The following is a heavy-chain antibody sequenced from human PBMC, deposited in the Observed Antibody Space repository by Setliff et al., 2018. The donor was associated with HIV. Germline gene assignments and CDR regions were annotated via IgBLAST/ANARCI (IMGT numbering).Heavy chain of an antibody. Sequence: SETLSLPCTVSGGSISSGGYYWSWIRQPPGKGLEWIGYIYYSGSTNYNPSLKSRVTISVDTSKNQFSLKLSSVTAADTAVYYCAREGYYDRADAFDIWGQGTMVTVSS. V-gene: IGHV4-61*08. CDR2: IYYSGST. D-gene: IGHD3-22*01. J-gene: IGHJ3*02. CDR3: AREGYYDRADAFDI. CDR1: GGSISSGGYY.